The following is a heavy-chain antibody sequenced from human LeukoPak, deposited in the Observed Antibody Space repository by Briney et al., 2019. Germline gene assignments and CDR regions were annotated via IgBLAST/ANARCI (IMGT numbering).Heavy chain of an antibody. D-gene: IGHD2-21*01. V-gene: IGHV3-23*01. J-gene: IGHJ4*02. CDR2: ISGSGDGA. CDR3: AKGYIQLWWFDY. CDR1: GFTFSTYA. Sequence: GGSLRLSCAASGFTFSTYAMSWVRQAPGKGLQWVSLISGSGDGAHYADSVKGRFTISRDNSKNTVYLQMTNLRAGDTAVYYCAKGYIQLWWFDYWGQGTLVTVSS.